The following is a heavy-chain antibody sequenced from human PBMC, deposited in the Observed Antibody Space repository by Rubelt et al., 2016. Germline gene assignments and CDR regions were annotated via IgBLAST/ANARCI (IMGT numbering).Heavy chain of an antibody. Sequence: EVRLVQSGAELKKPGESLKISCRASGYDFTTYWIGWVRQVPGRGLEWMAMIYPGDSDTRYSPSFQGQVTISVDKSISTAYLKWGSLKASDTARYVCVRQNWEWLGDYYDGMDVWGQGTTVTVSS. CDR1: GYDFTTYW. V-gene: IGHV5-51*01. J-gene: IGHJ6*02. D-gene: IGHD6-19*01. CDR2: IYPGDSDT. CDR3: VRQNWEWLGDYYDGMDV.